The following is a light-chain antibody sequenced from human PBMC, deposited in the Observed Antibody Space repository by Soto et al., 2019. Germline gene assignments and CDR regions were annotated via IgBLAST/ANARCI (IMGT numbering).Light chain of an antibody. CDR3: CSYAGSSSYV. Sequence: QSALPQPASVSSTPGQSITMACTGTRSDVRSYNLVSSNQQHPGKAPKLMIYEGSKRPSGVSNRFSGSKSGNTASLTISGLQAEDEADYYCCSYAGSSSYVFGTGTKVTVL. J-gene: IGLJ1*01. CDR2: EGS. V-gene: IGLV2-23*01. CDR1: RSDVRSYNL.